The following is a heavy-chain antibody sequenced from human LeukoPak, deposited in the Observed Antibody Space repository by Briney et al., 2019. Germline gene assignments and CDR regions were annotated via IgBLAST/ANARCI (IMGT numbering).Heavy chain of an antibody. V-gene: IGHV4-39*07. CDR1: GGSISSSSYY. Sequence: KASETLSLTCTVSGGSISSSSYYRGWIRQPPGKGLEWIGSIYYSGRTYYNASLKSRVTISVDTSKKQFSLKLSSVTAADTAVYYCARDYYDSSGYWYFDLWGRGTLVTVSS. J-gene: IGHJ2*01. CDR3: ARDYYDSSGYWYFDL. CDR2: IYYSGRT. D-gene: IGHD3-22*01.